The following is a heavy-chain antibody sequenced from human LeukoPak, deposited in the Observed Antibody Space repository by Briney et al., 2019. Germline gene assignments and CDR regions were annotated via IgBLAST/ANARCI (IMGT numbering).Heavy chain of an antibody. CDR2: IYYSGST. CDR3: AITKVTNDAFDI. J-gene: IGHJ3*02. D-gene: IGHD4-17*01. CDR1: GGSISSSSYY. Sequence: SETLSLTCTVSGGSISSSSYYWGWIRQPPGKGLEWIGSIYYSGSTYYNPSLKSRVTISVDTSKNQFSLKLSSVTAADTAVYYCAITKVTNDAFDIWGQGTMVTVSS. V-gene: IGHV4-39*07.